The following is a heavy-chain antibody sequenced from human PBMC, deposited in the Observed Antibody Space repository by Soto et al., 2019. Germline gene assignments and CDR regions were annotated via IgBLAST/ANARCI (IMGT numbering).Heavy chain of an antibody. J-gene: IGHJ6*02. CDR1: GGTFSSYA. Sequence: QVQLVQSGAEVKKPGSSVKVSCKASGGTFSSYAISWVRQAPGQGLEWMGGIIPIFGTANYAQKFQGRVTITADESTSTAYMELSSLRSDDTAVYYCARGHTAMVRGVTNYYGMDVWGQGTTVTVSS. D-gene: IGHD5-18*01. CDR2: IIPIFGTA. CDR3: ARGHTAMVRGVTNYYGMDV. V-gene: IGHV1-69*01.